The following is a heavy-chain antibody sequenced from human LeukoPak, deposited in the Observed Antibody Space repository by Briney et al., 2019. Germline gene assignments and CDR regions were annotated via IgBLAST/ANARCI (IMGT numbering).Heavy chain of an antibody. CDR1: GFTFRNYA. D-gene: IGHD4-23*01. J-gene: IGHJ4*02. CDR2: ISFDGSKK. CDR3: SRDVGYGENSGDWY. V-gene: IGHV3-30*04. Sequence: GRSLRLSCATSGFTFRNYALHWVRQAPGEGLEWVAVISFDGSKKYYADSVKGRFTISRDYSKNTLYLQMNSLRAEDTAVYFCSRDVGYGENSGDWYWGQGTLVIVSS.